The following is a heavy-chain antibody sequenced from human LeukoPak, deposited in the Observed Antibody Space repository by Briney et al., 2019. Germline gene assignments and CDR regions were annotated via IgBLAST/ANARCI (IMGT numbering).Heavy chain of an antibody. Sequence: ASVKVSCKASGYKFTTYYIHWVRQAPGQGLEWMGIINTGDGSTDYAQKFQGRVSMTRDTSTSTVDMELSRLRSEDTAVYYCARGYRDLLYGAKASDIWGQGTLVIVSS. J-gene: IGHJ3*02. CDR3: ARGYRDLLYGAKASDI. D-gene: IGHD1-26*01. V-gene: IGHV1-46*01. CDR1: GYKFTTYY. CDR2: INTGDGST.